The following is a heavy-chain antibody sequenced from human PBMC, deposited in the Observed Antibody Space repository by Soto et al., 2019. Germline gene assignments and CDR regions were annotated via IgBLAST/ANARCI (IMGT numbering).Heavy chain of an antibody. CDR3: ARGCRSGWYGDYFDS. J-gene: IGHJ4*02. CDR2: IYYTGST. CDR1: GGSISSFY. V-gene: IGHV4-59*01. D-gene: IGHD6-19*01. Sequence: QVQLQESGPGLVKPSETLSLTCTVSGGSISSFYWSWIRQSPGRGLEWIGYIYYTGSTHYNPSLKSRLTISVDTSKNQFSLRLSSVTAADTAVYFCARGCRSGWYGDYFDSWGQGTLVTVSS.